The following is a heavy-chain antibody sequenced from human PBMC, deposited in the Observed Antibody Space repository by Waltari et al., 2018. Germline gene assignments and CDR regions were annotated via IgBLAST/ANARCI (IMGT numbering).Heavy chain of an antibody. CDR2: IRYDESSK. V-gene: IGHV3-30*02. CDR1: GFTFRSYG. D-gene: IGHD2-2*01. J-gene: IGHJ4*02. CDR3: ARFTDGRRPAADRFDS. Sequence: QVQLVESGGGVVQPGGSLSLSFAASGFTFRSYGMHWSRHGPGKGLEWVSFIRYDESSKYYADSVKGRFTISRDNSKNTVYLQMNSLRDEDTAVYYCARFTDGRRPAADRFDSWSQGTLVTVSS.